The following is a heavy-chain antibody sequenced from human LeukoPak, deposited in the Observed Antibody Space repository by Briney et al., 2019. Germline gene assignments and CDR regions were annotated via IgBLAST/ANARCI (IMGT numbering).Heavy chain of an antibody. V-gene: IGHV3-7*01. CDR1: EFTLSRYW. Sequence: SGGSLRLSCAASEFTLSRYWMSWVRQAPGKGLEWVANINQDGSEKYYVDSVKGRFTISRDNAKNSLYLQMNSLRAEDTAVYYCATSDYGGQGTLVTVSS. CDR2: INQDGSEK. CDR3: ATSDY. J-gene: IGHJ4*02.